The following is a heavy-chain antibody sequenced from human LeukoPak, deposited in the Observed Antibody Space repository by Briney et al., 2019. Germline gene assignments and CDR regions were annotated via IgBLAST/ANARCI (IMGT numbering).Heavy chain of an antibody. CDR3: ARDLTSSSSGSIVFEI. CDR1: GGSINNYY. J-gene: IGHJ3*02. D-gene: IGHD2-15*01. CDR2: VYYTGST. Sequence: PSETLSLTCTVSGGSINNYYWSWIRQPPGKGLEWIGYVYYTGSTNYNPSIKSRVTISVDTSKNLFSLKLTSVTAADTAVYYCARDLTSSSSGSIVFEIWGQGTMVTVSS. V-gene: IGHV4-59*01.